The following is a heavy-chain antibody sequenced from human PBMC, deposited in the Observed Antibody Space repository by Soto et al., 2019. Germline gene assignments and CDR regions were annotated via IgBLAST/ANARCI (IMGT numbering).Heavy chain of an antibody. D-gene: IGHD3-16*01. V-gene: IGHV4-34*01. CDR3: VRIRYQLPSSVLWLDP. J-gene: IGHJ5*02. CDR1: GGFLSESY. Sequence: PLETLSLTCAVYGGFLSESYWTWIRQPPGKGLEWIGEINHVGGTNYNPSLKSRVTMSVDTSENQFSLRLISLTAADTAMYFCVRIRYQLPSSVLWLDPWGQGTPVTVSS. CDR2: INHVGGT.